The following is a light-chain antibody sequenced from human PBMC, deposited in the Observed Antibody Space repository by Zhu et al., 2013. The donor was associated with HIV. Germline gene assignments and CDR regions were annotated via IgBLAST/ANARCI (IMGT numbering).Light chain of an antibody. CDR3: QQYGNSPPYT. CDR1: QSVGSNY. V-gene: IGKV3-20*01. CDR2: GTS. Sequence: EIVLTQSPGALSLSPGERATLSCRASQSVGSNYLAWYQQKHGQAPRLLIYGTSSRATGIPHRFSGSGSGTDFTLTIDRLEPEDFAVYYCQQYGNSPPYTFGQGTKLEIK. J-gene: IGKJ2*01.